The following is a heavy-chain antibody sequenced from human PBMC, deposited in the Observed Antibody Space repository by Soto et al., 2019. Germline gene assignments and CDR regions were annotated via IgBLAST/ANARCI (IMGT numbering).Heavy chain of an antibody. J-gene: IGHJ6*02. Sequence: QVQLVQSGAEVKKPGSSVKVSCKASGGTFSSYAISWVRQAPGQGLEWMGGIIPIFGTANYAQKFQGRVTIPADESTSTAYMELSSLRSEDTAVYYCARDGIAVAGTQTGRYYYGMDVWGQGTTVTVSS. V-gene: IGHV1-69*12. D-gene: IGHD6-19*01. CDR3: ARDGIAVAGTQTGRYYYGMDV. CDR2: IIPIFGTA. CDR1: GGTFSSYA.